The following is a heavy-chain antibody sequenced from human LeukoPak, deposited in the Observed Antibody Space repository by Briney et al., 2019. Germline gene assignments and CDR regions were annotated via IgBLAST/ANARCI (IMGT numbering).Heavy chain of an antibody. CDR2: MNPNSGNT. CDR1: GYTFTSYD. V-gene: IGHV1-8*01. J-gene: IGHJ4*02. CDR3: ARGLRVGATTGDFDY. Sequence: ASVKVSCKASGYTFTSYDINWVRQATGQGREWMGWMNPNSGNTGYAQKFQGRVTMTRNTSISTAYMELSSLRSEDTAVYYCARGLRVGATTGDFDYWGQGTLVTVSS. D-gene: IGHD1-26*01.